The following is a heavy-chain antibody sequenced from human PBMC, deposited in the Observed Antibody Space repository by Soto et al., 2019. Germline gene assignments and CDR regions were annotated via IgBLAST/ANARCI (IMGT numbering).Heavy chain of an antibody. D-gene: IGHD5-12*01. J-gene: IGHJ4*02. V-gene: IGHV4-30-4*01. CDR2: TYYSGGS. Sequence: QVQLQESGPGLVKASQTLYLTCTLSGASVSSAEHYWSWIRQPPGKGLEWIGYTYYSGGSYYNASLQRRVSISVDTSQNQFSLKLTSVTAADTAVHYCARLSGYDPAGAADKWGPGILVSVSS. CDR1: GASVSSAEHY. CDR3: ARLSGYDPAGAADK.